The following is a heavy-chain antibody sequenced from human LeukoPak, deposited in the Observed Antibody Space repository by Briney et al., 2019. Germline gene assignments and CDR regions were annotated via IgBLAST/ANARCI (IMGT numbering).Heavy chain of an antibody. D-gene: IGHD5-18*01. Sequence: GGSLRLSCAASGFTVSSNYMSWVRQAPGRGLEWVSVIYTVGNTYYAESVKGRFTISRDNSKNTLYLQMNSLRAEDTAVYYCARVGWDTAMVTSPHFDYWGQGTLVTVSS. V-gene: IGHV3-53*01. CDR1: GFTVSSNY. CDR3: ARVGWDTAMVTSPHFDY. CDR2: IYTVGNT. J-gene: IGHJ4*02.